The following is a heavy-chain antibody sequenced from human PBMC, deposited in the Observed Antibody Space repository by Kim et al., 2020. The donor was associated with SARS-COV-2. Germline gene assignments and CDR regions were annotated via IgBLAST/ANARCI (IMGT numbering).Heavy chain of an antibody. CDR2: ISESGGGK. CDR3: ARRRGSVFGDREFDS. V-gene: IGHV3-11*01. D-gene: IGHD2-21*01. J-gene: IGHJ5*01. Sequence: GGSLRLSCAASGFTFSDYYMNWVRQAPGKGLEWVSHISESGGGKELADSVKGRFTISRDNAKNSLYLQMNSLRAEDTAVHYCARRRGSVFGDREFDSWG. CDR1: GFTFSDYY.